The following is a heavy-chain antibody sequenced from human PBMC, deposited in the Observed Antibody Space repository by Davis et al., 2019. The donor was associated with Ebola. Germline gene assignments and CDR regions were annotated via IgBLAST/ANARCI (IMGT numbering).Heavy chain of an antibody. CDR2: IYYSGST. CDR3: ARRGRARGMDV. Sequence: SETLSPTFTVSGGSISSYYWSWILQLPGQGLAWIWYIYYSGSTNYNHSLKSRVTISVDTSKNQFSLKMSSVTAADTAVYYCARRGRARGMDVWGQGTTVTVSS. V-gene: IGHV4-59*08. J-gene: IGHJ6*02. CDR1: GGSISSYY.